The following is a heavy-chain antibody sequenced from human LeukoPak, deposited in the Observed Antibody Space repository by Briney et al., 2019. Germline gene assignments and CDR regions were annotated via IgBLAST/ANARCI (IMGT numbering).Heavy chain of an antibody. D-gene: IGHD3-10*01. V-gene: IGHV1-3*01. CDR3: ARDKFGELNYFDY. Sequence: ASVTVSCKASGYTFTSYAMHWVRQAPGQRLEWMGWINAGNGNTKYSQKFQGRVTITRDTSASTAYMELSSLRSEDTAVYYCARDKFGELNYFDYWGQGTLVTVSS. CDR2: INAGNGNT. CDR1: GYTFTSYA. J-gene: IGHJ4*02.